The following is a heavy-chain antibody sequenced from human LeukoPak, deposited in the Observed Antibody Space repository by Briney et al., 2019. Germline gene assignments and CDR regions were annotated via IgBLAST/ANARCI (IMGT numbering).Heavy chain of an antibody. CDR3: ASLVVGREVITFGGVIVPPDY. CDR1: GGYISSSSYY. V-gene: IGHV4-39*01. CDR2: IYYSGST. Sequence: SETLSLTCTVSGGYISSSSYYWAWIRQPPGKGLEWIGSIYYSGSTYYNPSLKSRVTISVDTSNNQFSLRLSSVTAADTAVYYCASLVVGREVITFGGVIVPPDYWGQGILVTVSS. D-gene: IGHD3-16*02. J-gene: IGHJ4*02.